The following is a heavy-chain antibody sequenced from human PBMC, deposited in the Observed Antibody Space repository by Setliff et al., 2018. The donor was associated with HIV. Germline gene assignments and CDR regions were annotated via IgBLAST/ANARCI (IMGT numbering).Heavy chain of an antibody. Sequence: SETLSLTCAVYGGSFTTYYWSWIRQTPGKGLEWIGENNHGGSTNYNPSLKSRVTISVDRSKNQFFLKLTSVTAADTAVYYCARGTYRGSGYFVRYFDSWAQGMLVTVSS. CDR1: GGSFTTYY. CDR3: ARGTYRGSGYFVRYFDS. J-gene: IGHJ4*02. CDR2: NNHGGST. D-gene: IGHD3-3*01. V-gene: IGHV4-34*01.